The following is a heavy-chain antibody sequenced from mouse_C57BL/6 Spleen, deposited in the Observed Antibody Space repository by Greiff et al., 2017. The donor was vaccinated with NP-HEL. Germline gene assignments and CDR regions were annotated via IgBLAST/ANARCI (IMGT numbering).Heavy chain of an antibody. J-gene: IGHJ3*01. Sequence: DVMLVESGGGLVKPGGSLKLSCAASGFTFSSYAMSWVRQTPEKRLEWVATISDGGSYTYYPDNVKGRFTISRDNAKNNLYLQMSHLKSEDTAMYYCARARDWFAYWGQGTLVTVSA. CDR3: ARARDWFAY. V-gene: IGHV5-4*03. CDR1: GFTFSSYA. CDR2: ISDGGSYT.